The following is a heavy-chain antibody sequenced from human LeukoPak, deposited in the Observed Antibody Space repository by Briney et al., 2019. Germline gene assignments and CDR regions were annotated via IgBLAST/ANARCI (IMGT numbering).Heavy chain of an antibody. CDR3: ARERGRYDYVWGSYRYKDY. CDR2: ISAYNGNT. CDR1: GYTFTGYY. Sequence: GASVKVSCKASGYTFTGYYMHWVRQAPGQGLEWMGWISAYNGNTNYAQKLQGRVTMTTDTSTSTAYMELRSLRSDDTAVYYCARERGRYDYVWGSYRYKDYWGQGTLVTVSS. J-gene: IGHJ4*02. V-gene: IGHV1-18*04. D-gene: IGHD3-16*02.